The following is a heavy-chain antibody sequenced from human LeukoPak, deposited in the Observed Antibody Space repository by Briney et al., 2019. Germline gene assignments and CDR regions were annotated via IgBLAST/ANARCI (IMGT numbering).Heavy chain of an antibody. CDR1: GYTFTSYY. J-gene: IGHJ4*02. D-gene: IGHD3-16*02. CDR2: INPSGGST. CDR3: ARALYDYVWGSYRYTGYYFDY. V-gene: IGHV1-46*01. Sequence: ASVKVSCKASGYTFTSYYMHWVRQAPGQGLEWMGIINPSGGSTSYAQKFRGRVTMTRDTSTSTVYMELSSLRSEDTAVYYCARALYDYVWGSYRYTGYYFDYWGQGTLVTVSS.